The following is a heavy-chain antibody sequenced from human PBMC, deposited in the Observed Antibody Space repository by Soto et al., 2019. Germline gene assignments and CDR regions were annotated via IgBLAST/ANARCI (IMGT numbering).Heavy chain of an antibody. CDR2: IHWDDYK. Sequence: ESGPTLVNPTQTLTLTCTFSGFSLSTDGMCVSWIRQPPGKALEWLALIHWDDYKYYSTSLKTRLTISKDTSKNQVVLTMTNMEPVDTATYYCARAVKVGATKGGYYYYGMGVWGQGTTVTVSS. J-gene: IGHJ6*02. V-gene: IGHV2-70*01. D-gene: IGHD1-26*01. CDR1: GFSLSTDGMC. CDR3: ARAVKVGATKGGYYYYGMGV.